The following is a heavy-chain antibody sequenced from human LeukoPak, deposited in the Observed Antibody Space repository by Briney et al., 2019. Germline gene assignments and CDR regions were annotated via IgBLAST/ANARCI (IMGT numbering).Heavy chain of an antibody. Sequence: SVKVSCKASGGTFSSYAISWVRQAPGQGLEWMGRIIPIFGTANYAQKFQGRVTITTDESTSTAYMELCSLRSEDTAVYYCARGGAFYCSGGSCKDHDAFDIWGQGTMVTVSS. J-gene: IGHJ3*02. CDR2: IIPIFGTA. D-gene: IGHD2-15*01. CDR3: ARGGAFYCSGGSCKDHDAFDI. CDR1: GGTFSSYA. V-gene: IGHV1-69*05.